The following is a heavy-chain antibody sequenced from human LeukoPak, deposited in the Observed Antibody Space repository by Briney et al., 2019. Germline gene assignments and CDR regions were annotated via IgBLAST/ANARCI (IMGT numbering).Heavy chain of an antibody. Sequence: PGGSLRLSCAASGFTFSSYAMSWVRQAPGKGLEWVSAISGSGGSTYYAGSVKGRFTISRDNSKNTLYLQMNSLRAEDTAVYYCAKDQLLLWFGELLPLDYWGQGTLVTVSS. D-gene: IGHD3-10*01. J-gene: IGHJ4*02. CDR1: GFTFSSYA. V-gene: IGHV3-23*01. CDR3: AKDQLLLWFGELLPLDY. CDR2: ISGSGGST.